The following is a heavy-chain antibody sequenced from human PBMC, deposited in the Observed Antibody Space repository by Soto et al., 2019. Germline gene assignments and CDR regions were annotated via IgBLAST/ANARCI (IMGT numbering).Heavy chain of an antibody. V-gene: IGHV4-30-4*01. CDR2: IYYSGST. CDR3: EGTMVRGVIPTN. CDR1: GGSISSGDYY. Sequence: QVQLQESGPGLVKPSQTLSLTCTVSGGSISSGDYYWSWIRQPPGKGLEWIGYIYYSGSTYYNPSRKSRVTISVDTSKNQFSRKLSSVTAADTAVYYCEGTMVRGVIPTNWGQGTLVTVSS. J-gene: IGHJ4*02. D-gene: IGHD3-10*01.